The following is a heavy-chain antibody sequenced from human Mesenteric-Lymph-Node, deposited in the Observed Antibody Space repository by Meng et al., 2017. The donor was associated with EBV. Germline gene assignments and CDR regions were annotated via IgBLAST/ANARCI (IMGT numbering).Heavy chain of an antibody. D-gene: IGHD3-10*01. Sequence: VQLQQWGDGLLKPSETLSLTCAGHGGSFSDYFWTWIRQAPGKGLEWVGEINHSGSTKYNPSLKSRVTISVDTSKNQISLNLNSVTAADTAVYYCARPRIRYGSGSYYYWGQGTLVTVSS. J-gene: IGHJ4*02. CDR3: ARPRIRYGSGSYYY. CDR2: INHSGST. V-gene: IGHV4-34*01. CDR1: GGSFSDYF.